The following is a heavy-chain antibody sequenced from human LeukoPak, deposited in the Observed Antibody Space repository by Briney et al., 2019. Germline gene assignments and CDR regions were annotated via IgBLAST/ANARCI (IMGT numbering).Heavy chain of an antibody. CDR2: ISGSGGST. Sequence: GGSLRLSCAASGFTFSSYAMSWVRQAPGKWLEWVSTISGSGGSTYYADSVKGRFTISRDNSKNTLYLQMNSLRAEDTAVYYCAKEPDYGDYFDYWGQGTLVTVSS. D-gene: IGHD4-17*01. J-gene: IGHJ4*02. V-gene: IGHV3-23*01. CDR3: AKEPDYGDYFDY. CDR1: GFTFSSYA.